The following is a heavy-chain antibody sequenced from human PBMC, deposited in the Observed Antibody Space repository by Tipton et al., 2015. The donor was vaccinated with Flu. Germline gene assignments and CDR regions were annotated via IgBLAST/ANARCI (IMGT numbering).Heavy chain of an antibody. CDR1: GGSISSSSYY. D-gene: IGHD3-10*01. CDR3: ARGSTMVRGVIFYYYGMDV. Sequence: TLSLTCTVSGGSISSSSYYWGWIRQPPGKGLEWIGNIYYSGGTYYNPSLKSRVTISVDTSKNQFSLKLSSVTAADTAVYYCARGSTMVRGVIFYYYGMDVWGQGTTVTVSS. CDR2: IYYSGGT. J-gene: IGHJ6*02. V-gene: IGHV4-39*07.